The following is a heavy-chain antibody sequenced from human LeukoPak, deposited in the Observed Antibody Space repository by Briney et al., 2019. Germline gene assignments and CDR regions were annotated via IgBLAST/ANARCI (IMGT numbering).Heavy chain of an antibody. Sequence: GESLKISCKGSGYSFTTYWIGWVRQMPGKGLEWMGIIYPGDSDTRYSPSFQGRVTISADKSISTAYLQWSSLKASDTAMYYCARVYGSGSYYSLFHHWGQGTLVTVSS. D-gene: IGHD3-10*01. CDR2: IYPGDSDT. CDR3: ARVYGSGSYYSLFHH. J-gene: IGHJ1*01. CDR1: GYSFTTYW. V-gene: IGHV5-51*01.